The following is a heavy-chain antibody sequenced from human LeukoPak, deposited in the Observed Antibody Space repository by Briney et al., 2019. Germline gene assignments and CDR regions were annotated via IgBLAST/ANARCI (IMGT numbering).Heavy chain of an antibody. CDR3: ARDNGGSKHYYYYYMDV. J-gene: IGHJ6*03. CDR1: GGTFSSYA. D-gene: IGHD2-15*01. CDR2: IIPIFGTA. V-gene: IGHV1-69*05. Sequence: ASVKVSCKASGGTFSSYAISWVRQAPGQGLEWMGGIIPIFGTANYAQKFQGRVTITTDESTSTAYMELSSLRSEDTAVYYCARDNGGSKHYYYYYMDVWGKGTTVTVSS.